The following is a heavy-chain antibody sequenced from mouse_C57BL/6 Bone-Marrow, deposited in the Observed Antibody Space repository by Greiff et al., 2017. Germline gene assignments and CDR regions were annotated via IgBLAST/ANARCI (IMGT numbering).Heavy chain of an antibody. CDR2: MHPNGGSP. D-gene: IGHD2-4*01. CDR1: GYTFTNYW. J-gene: IGHJ4*01. Sequence: QVPLQQPGAELVKPGASVKLSCKASGYTFTNYWMHWVKQRPGPGLEWIGMMHPNGGSPDYNEKFKSEATLSVDKSSRTAYMELSSLTSEDSAVYYCARSYDYDDYTMDYWGQGTSVTVSS. CDR3: ARSYDYDDYTMDY. V-gene: IGHV1-64*01.